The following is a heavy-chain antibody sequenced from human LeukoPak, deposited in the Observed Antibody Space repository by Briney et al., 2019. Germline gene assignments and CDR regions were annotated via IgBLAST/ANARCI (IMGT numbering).Heavy chain of an antibody. CDR2: IYYSGST. Sequence: PSETLSLTCTVSGGSISSRSYYWGWIRQPPGKGLEWIGSIYYSGSTYYNPSLKSRVTISVDTSKNQFSLKLSSVTAADAAVYYCARQRKMMKTVDYWGQGTLVTVSS. CDR1: GGSISSRSYY. D-gene: IGHD1-14*01. CDR3: ARQRKMMKTVDY. J-gene: IGHJ4*02. V-gene: IGHV4-39*01.